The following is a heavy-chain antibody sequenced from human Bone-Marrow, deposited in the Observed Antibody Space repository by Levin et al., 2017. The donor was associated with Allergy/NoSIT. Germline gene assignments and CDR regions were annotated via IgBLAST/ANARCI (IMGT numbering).Heavy chain of an antibody. Sequence: NASETLSLTCTVSGGSISSGGYYWSWIRQHPGKGLEWIGYIYYSGSTYYNPSLKSRVTISVDTSKNQFSLKLSSVTAADTAVYYCCLGWFGGFDYWGQGTLVTVSS. CDR3: CLGWFGGFDY. D-gene: IGHD3-10*01. CDR2: IYYSGST. CDR1: GGSISSGGYY. J-gene: IGHJ4*02. V-gene: IGHV4-31*03.